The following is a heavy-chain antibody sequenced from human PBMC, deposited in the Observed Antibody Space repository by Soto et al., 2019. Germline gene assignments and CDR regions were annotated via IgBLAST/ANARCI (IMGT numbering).Heavy chain of an antibody. CDR3: AKAGYDFWCGYYIGCDY. Sequence: EVQLLESGGGLVQPGGSLRLSCAASGFTFSSYAMSWVRQTPGKGLEWVSAISGSGGSTYYADSVKGRFTISRDNSKNTLYLQMNSLRAEDTAVYYCAKAGYDFWCGYYIGCDYWGQGTLVTVSS. CDR1: GFTFSSYA. J-gene: IGHJ4*02. CDR2: ISGSGGST. V-gene: IGHV3-23*01. D-gene: IGHD3-3*01.